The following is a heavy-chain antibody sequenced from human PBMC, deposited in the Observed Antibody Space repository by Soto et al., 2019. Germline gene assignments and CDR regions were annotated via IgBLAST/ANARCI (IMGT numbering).Heavy chain of an antibody. CDR1: GFTFSSYA. D-gene: IGHD3-22*01. Sequence: GGSLRLSCAASGFTFSSYAMHWVRQAPGKGLEWVAVISYDGSNKYYADSVKGRFTISRDNSKNTLYLQMNSLRAEDTAVYYCARACSTMIVAKVPCFDLWGRGTLVTVSS. V-gene: IGHV3-30-3*01. CDR2: ISYDGSNK. J-gene: IGHJ2*01. CDR3: ARACSTMIVAKVPCFDL.